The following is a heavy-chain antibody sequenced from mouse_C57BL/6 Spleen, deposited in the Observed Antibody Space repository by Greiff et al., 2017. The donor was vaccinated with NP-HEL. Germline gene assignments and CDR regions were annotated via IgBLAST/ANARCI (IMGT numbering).Heavy chain of an antibody. CDR3: ALSLTGNWYFDV. CDR1: GFTFSNYW. D-gene: IGHD4-1*01. CDR2: IRLKSDNYAT. V-gene: IGHV6-3*01. Sequence: VQLKESGGGLVQPGGSMKLSCVASGFTFSNYWMNWVRQSPEKGLEWVAQIRLKSDNYATHYAESVKGRFTISRDDSKSSVYLQMNNLRAEDTGIYYCALSLTGNWYFDVWGTGTTVTVSS. J-gene: IGHJ1*03.